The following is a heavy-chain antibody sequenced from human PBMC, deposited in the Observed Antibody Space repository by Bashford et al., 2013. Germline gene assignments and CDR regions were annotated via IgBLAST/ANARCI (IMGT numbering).Heavy chain of an antibody. CDR1: GHGFNDNY. V-gene: IGHV1-46*02. D-gene: IGHD2-2*01. J-gene: IGHJ6*02. CDR3: ATGPRHDVVPATNHPMAD. CDR2: INPVGGST. Sequence: ASVKVSCKASGHGFNDNYIHWVRQAPGQGLEWLGVINPVGGSTSYAQKFQDRITMTPDTPTGTFYLDLRSLVSQDTAIYYCATGPRHDVVPATNHPMADWGQGTTVTVSS.